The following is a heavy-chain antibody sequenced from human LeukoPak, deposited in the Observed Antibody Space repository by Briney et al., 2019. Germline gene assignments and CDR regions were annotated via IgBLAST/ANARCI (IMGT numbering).Heavy chain of an antibody. CDR3: AKDGVAADYVRRNSYYVDC. V-gene: IGHV3-23*01. D-gene: IGHD6-13*01. J-gene: IGHJ4*02. CDR1: VFNFNCYW. Sequence: GGSLRLSCAASVFNFNCYWMNWVRQAPGKGLAWVSAISGRDGSTWNADSVKGRFTISRDNSKKKVSLQMNSLRAEDTALYYCAKDGVAADYVRRNSYYVDCWGQGTLVTVSS. CDR2: ISGRDGST.